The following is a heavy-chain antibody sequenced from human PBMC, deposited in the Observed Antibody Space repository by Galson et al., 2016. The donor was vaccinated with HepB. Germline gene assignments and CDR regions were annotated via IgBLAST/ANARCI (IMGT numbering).Heavy chain of an antibody. D-gene: IGHD5-24*01. J-gene: IGHJ4*02. CDR2: IWPSDSET. CDR1: GYTFTTNY. Sequence: QSGAEVKKAGESLKISCKGSGYTFTTNYIAWVRQMPGKGLEWMGIIWPSDSETRYSPSSQGQVTFSADKSINTAYLQWSSLKASDTAMYYCSRLSNDGYNFFDSWGQGTLVTVSS. CDR3: SRLSNDGYNFFDS. V-gene: IGHV5-51*01.